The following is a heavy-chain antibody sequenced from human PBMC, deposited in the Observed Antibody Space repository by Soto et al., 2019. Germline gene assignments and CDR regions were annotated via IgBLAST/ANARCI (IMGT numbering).Heavy chain of an antibody. J-gene: IGHJ4*02. CDR1: GGSISSYY. V-gene: IGHV4-59*01. CDR2: IYYSGST. D-gene: IGHD3-22*01. CDR3: ARDDDSSGYYDY. Sequence: PSETLSLTCTVSGGSISSYYWSWIRQPPGKGLEWIGYIYYSGSTNYNPSLKSRVTMSVDTSKNQFSLKLSSVTAADTAAYYCARDDDSSGYYDYWGQGTLVTVSS.